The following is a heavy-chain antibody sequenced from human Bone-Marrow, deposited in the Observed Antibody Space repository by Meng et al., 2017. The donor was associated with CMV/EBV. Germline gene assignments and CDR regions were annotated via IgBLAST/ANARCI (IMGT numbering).Heavy chain of an antibody. D-gene: IGHD2-21*01. CDR1: GYTFTGYY. V-gene: IGHV1-2*02. Sequence: ASVKVSCKASGYTFTGYYMHWVRQAPGQGLEWMGWINPNSGSTNYAQKFQGRVTMTRDTSISTAYMELSRLRSDYTAVYYCARGSPLTGTLLAYCGGDCYSPAFDIWGQGTMVTVSS. CDR3: ARGSPLTGTLLAYCGGDCYSPAFDI. CDR2: INPNSGST. J-gene: IGHJ3*02.